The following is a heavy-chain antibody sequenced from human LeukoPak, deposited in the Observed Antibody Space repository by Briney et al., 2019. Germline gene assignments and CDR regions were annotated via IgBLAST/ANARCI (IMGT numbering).Heavy chain of an antibody. CDR2: IWHDGSNK. J-gene: IGHJ4*02. D-gene: IGHD2-2*01. CDR3: ARDLGSSSSPFDY. Sequence: GGSLRLSWEGSGFTFISFGMHWVRKAPGKGLEWVAIIWHDGSNKYYVDSVKGRFTISRDNSKNTLYLQMNSLRAEDTAMYYCARDLGSSSSPFDYWGQGTLVTVSS. V-gene: IGHV3-33*01. CDR1: GFTFISFG.